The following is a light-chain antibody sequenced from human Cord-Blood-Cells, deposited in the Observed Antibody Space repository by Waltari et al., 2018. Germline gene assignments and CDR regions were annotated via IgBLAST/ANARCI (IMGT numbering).Light chain of an antibody. Sequence: IVLTQSLATLSLSLGERATLSCRASQSVSSYLAWYQQKPGQAPRLLIYDASNRATGIPARFSGSGSGTDFTLTISSLEPEDFAVYYCQQRSNWPYTFGQGTKLEIK. V-gene: IGKV3-11*01. CDR2: DAS. J-gene: IGKJ2*01. CDR1: QSVSSY. CDR3: QQRSNWPYT.